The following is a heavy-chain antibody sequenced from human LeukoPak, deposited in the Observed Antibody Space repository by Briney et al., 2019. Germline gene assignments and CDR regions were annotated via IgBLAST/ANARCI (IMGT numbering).Heavy chain of an antibody. V-gene: IGHV3-48*03. J-gene: IGHJ4*02. CDR3: ARALSSSGGY. Sequence: GGSLRLSCAASGFLFSSFEMNWVRQAPGKGLEWVSYISRSGSIIYNADSVKGRFTISRDNAKNSLYLQMNSLRAEDTAVYYCARALSSSGGYWGQGTLVTVSS. CDR1: GFLFSSFE. CDR2: ISRSGSII. D-gene: IGHD6-19*01.